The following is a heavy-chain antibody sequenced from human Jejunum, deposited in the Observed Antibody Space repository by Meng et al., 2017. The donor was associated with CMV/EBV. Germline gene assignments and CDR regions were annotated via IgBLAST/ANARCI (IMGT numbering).Heavy chain of an antibody. Sequence: QVHLVQSGPEVKKPGSSVKVSCKASGGTFSRDTITWVRQAPGQGLQWMGRIAPAFGTPNYAQQFQGRVSITADESTSTVYMELNSLISEDTALYYCARECLAGACYSSGLVAWGQGTLVTVSS. J-gene: IGHJ5*02. V-gene: IGHV1-69*15. CDR1: GGTFSRDT. CDR2: IAPAFGTP. CDR3: ARECLAGACYSSGLVA. D-gene: IGHD2-21*02.